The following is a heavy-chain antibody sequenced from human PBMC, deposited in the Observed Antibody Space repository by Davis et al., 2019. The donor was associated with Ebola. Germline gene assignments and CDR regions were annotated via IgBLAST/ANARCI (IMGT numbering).Heavy chain of an antibody. CDR3: ARAQFPTTSDH. Sequence: GGSLRLSCAASGFTFSSYSMNWVRQAPGKGLEWVSYISSSSSTIYYADSVKGRFTISRDNAKNSLYLQMTSLRDEDTAVYYCARAQFPTTSDHWGQGTLVTVSS. D-gene: IGHD1-1*01. V-gene: IGHV3-48*02. CDR2: ISSSSSTI. J-gene: IGHJ4*02. CDR1: GFTFSSYS.